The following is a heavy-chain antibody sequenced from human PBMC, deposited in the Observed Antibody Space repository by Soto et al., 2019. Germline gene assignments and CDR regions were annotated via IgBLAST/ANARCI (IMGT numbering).Heavy chain of an antibody. CDR1: GGSSSSGGYC. J-gene: IGHJ4*02. V-gene: IGHV4-30-2*01. Sequence: TLSHTCAVSGGSSSSGGYCWSWIRQPPGKGLECIGYIYHSGSTYYNPSLKSRVTISVDRSKNQFSLKLSSVTAADTAVYYCARGPPLGYWGQGTLVTSPQ. CDR3: ARGPPLGY. CDR2: IYHSGST.